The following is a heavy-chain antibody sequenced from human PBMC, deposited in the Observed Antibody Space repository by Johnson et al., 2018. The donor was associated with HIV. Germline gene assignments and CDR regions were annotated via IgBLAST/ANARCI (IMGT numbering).Heavy chain of an antibody. CDR2: IWYDGSNK. D-gene: IGHD5-24*01. J-gene: IGHJ3*02. CDR3: ARDRWLQLGAFDI. Sequence: QVQLVESGGGVVQPGRSLRLSCAASGFTFSSYGMHWVRQAPGKGLEWVAVIWYDGSNKYYADSVKGRFTISRDNSKNTVYLQMNTLKAEDTAVYYCARDRWLQLGAFDIWGQGTLVTVSS. V-gene: IGHV3-33*01. CDR1: GFTFSSYG.